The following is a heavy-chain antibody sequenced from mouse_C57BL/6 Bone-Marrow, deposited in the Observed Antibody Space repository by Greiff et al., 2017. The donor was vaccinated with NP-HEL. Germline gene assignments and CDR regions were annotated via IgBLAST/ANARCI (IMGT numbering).Heavy chain of an antibody. CDR2: IDPENGDT. J-gene: IGHJ3*01. Sequence: VQLQQSGAELVRPGASVKLSCTASGFNIKDDYMHWVKQRPEQGLEWIGWIDPENGDTEYASKFQGKATITADTSSNTAYLQLSSLTSEDTAVYYCTTGSRYATTVVPFAYWGQGTLVTVSA. CDR3: TTGSRYATTVVPFAY. V-gene: IGHV14-4*01. CDR1: GFNIKDDY. D-gene: IGHD1-1*01.